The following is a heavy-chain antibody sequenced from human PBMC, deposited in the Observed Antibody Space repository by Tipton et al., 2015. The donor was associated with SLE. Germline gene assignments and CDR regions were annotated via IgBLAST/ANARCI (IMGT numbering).Heavy chain of an antibody. J-gene: IGHJ4*02. V-gene: IGHV3-30*04. CDR2: ISYDGSNK. D-gene: IGHD3-3*01. CDR1: GFTFSSYA. CDR3: ARGRMRYDFWSGDLGY. Sequence: SLRLSCAASGFTFSSYAMHWVRQAPGKGLEWVAVISYDGSNKYYADSVKGRFTISRDNPKNTLYLQMNSLRAEDTAVYYCARGRMRYDFWSGDLGYWGQGTLVTVSS.